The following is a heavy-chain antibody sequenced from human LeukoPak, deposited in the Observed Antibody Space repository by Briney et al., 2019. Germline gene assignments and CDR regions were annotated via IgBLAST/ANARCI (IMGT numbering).Heavy chain of an antibody. V-gene: IGHV4-59*01. CDR3: ARRRDGYKFFDY. CDR2: IYYSGST. D-gene: IGHD5-24*01. CDR1: GGSISSYY. J-gene: IGHJ4*02. Sequence: SETLSLTCTVSGGSISSYYWSWIRQPPGKGLEWIGYIYYSGSTNYNPSPKSRVTISVDTSKNQFSLKLSSVTAADTAVYYCARRRDGYKFFDYWGQGTLVTVSS.